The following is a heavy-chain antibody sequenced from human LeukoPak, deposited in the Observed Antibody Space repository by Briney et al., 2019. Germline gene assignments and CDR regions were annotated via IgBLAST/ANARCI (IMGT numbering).Heavy chain of an antibody. CDR2: IYHSGST. J-gene: IGHJ4*02. D-gene: IGHD5-24*01. CDR1: GGSISSGGYY. CDR3: ARDEGFRWPDY. V-gene: IGHV4-30-2*05. Sequence: SETLSLTCTVSGGSISSGGYYWSWIRQPPGKGLEWIGYIYHSGSTYYNPSLKSRVTMSVDTSKNQFSLRLSSVTAADSAVYYCARDEGFRWPDYWGQGALVTVSS.